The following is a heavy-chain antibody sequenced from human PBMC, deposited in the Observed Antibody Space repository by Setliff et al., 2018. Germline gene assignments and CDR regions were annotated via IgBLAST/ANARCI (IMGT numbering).Heavy chain of an antibody. V-gene: IGHV3-23*01. CDR2: ISGSAGSI. CDR3: ANHNPARRALNGTPLDN. Sequence: GGSLRLSCAASGFTFSDYAMSWVRQAPGKGLEWVSTISGSAGSIHLADSVKGRFTISRDNAKNSLYLQMNSLRAEDTAIYYCANHNPARRALNGTPLDNWGQGTLVTVSS. CDR1: GFTFSDYA. J-gene: IGHJ4*02. D-gene: IGHD3-9*01.